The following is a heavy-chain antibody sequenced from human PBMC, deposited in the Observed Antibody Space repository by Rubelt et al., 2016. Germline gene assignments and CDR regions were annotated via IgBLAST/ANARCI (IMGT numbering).Heavy chain of an antibody. Sequence: QVQLQQWGAGLLKPSETLSLTCAVYGGSFSGYYWSWIRQPPGKGLEWIGEINHSGSTNYNPSLKSGVTISVDTSKNQFSLKLSSVTAADTAVYYCARVRMVRGAMRGGYGMDVWGQGTTVTVSS. D-gene: IGHD3-10*01. CDR1: GGSFSGYY. CDR3: ARVRMVRGAMRGGYGMDV. CDR2: INHSGST. V-gene: IGHV4-34*01. J-gene: IGHJ6*02.